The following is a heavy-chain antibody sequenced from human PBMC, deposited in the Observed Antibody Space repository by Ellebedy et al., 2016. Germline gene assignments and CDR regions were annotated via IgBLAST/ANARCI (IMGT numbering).Heavy chain of an antibody. CDR2: IKSNTDGGAT. D-gene: IGHD4-17*01. CDR1: GFRFTTAW. V-gene: IGHV3-15*01. CDR3: TTADPGDYGDY. Sequence: GGSLRLSCAASGFRFTTAWKNWVRQAPGKGLEWVGRIKSNTDGGATDYPTPVKGRFSISRDDSNTTLYLQMNSLKIEDTAVYYCTTADPGDYGDYWGHGTLVTVSS. J-gene: IGHJ4*01.